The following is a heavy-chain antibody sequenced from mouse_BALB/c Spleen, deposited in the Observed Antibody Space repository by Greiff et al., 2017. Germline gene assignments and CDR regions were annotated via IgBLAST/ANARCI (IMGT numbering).Heavy chain of an antibody. Sequence: VQLVESGGGLVKPGGSLKLSCAASGFTFSSYAMSWVRQSPEKRLEWVAEISSGGSYTYYPDTVTGRFTISRDNAKNTLYLEMSSLRSEDTAMYYCARLGYYVDYWGQGTTLTVSS. J-gene: IGHJ2*01. CDR2: ISSGGSYT. CDR3: ARLGYYVDY. V-gene: IGHV5-9-4*01. CDR1: GFTFSSYA. D-gene: IGHD2-2*01.